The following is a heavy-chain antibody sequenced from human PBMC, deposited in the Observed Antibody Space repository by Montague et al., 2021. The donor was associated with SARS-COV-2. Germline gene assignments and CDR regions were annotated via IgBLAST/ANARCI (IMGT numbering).Heavy chain of an antibody. CDR1: GFAFTSYE. V-gene: IGHV3-48*03. CDR3: ARGWEVTSISYYYGLDV. Sequence: SLRLSCAASGFAFTSYEMHWVRQAPGKGLEWISYINTDGSDISYTDAVKGRFTISRDNAKNSLYLEMSSLRVEDTALYYCARGWEVTSISYYYGLDVWGPGTTVTVSS. CDR2: INTDGSDI. D-gene: IGHD2-21*02. J-gene: IGHJ6*02.